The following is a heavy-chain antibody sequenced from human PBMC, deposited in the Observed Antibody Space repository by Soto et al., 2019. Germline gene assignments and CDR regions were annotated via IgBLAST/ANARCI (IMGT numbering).Heavy chain of an antibody. V-gene: IGHV1-18*01. J-gene: IGHJ4*02. Sequence: ASVKVSCKASGYTFTSYGIGWVRQAPGQGLEWMGWISAYNGNTNYAQKLQGRVTMTTDTSTSTAYMELRSLRSDDTAVYYCARVHYYDSSGYYYVAEDYWGQGTLVTVYS. CDR1: GYTFTSYG. CDR3: ARVHYYDSSGYYYVAEDY. D-gene: IGHD3-22*01. CDR2: ISAYNGNT.